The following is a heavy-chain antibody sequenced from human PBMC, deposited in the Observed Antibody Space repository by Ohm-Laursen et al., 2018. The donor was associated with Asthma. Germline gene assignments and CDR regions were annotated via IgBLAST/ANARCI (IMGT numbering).Heavy chain of an antibody. CDR2: ISTASTFI. Sequence: SLRLSCSASGFTFNKHHMTWVRQAPGKGLEWVASISTASTFIYYADSVRGRFTTSRDNAKNSVYLQMNSLRAEDTALYYCARIGPEWELPGREYSLHHWGQGTQVTVSS. CDR1: GFTFNKHH. D-gene: IGHD1-26*01. CDR3: ARIGPEWELPGREYSLHH. V-gene: IGHV3-21*01. J-gene: IGHJ1*01.